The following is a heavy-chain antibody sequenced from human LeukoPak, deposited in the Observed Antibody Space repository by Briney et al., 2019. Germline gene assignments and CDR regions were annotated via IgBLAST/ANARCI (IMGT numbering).Heavy chain of an antibody. CDR3: ARDSGLSLDY. D-gene: IGHD3-10*01. CDR1: GFTFSSYW. Sequence: GGSLRLSCAASGFTFSSYWMHWVRQAPGKGLEWVAVISYDGSNKYYADSVKGRFTISRDNSKNTLYLQMNSLRAEDTAVYYCARDSGLSLDYWGQGTLVTVSS. CDR2: ISYDGSNK. J-gene: IGHJ4*02. V-gene: IGHV3-30*03.